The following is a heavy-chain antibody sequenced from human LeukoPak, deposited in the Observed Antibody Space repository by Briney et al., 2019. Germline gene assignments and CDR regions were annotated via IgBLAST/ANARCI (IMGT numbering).Heavy chain of an antibody. CDR1: GYTFTSYH. Sequence: VASVKVSCTASGYTFTSYHMHWVRQAPGQGLEWMGIINPSGGSTSYAQKFQGRVTMTRDTSTSTVYMELSSLRSEDTAVYYCARGGSGNTMIVVVTDAFDIWGQGTMVTVSS. D-gene: IGHD3-22*01. V-gene: IGHV1-46*01. CDR2: INPSGGST. J-gene: IGHJ3*02. CDR3: ARGGSGNTMIVVVTDAFDI.